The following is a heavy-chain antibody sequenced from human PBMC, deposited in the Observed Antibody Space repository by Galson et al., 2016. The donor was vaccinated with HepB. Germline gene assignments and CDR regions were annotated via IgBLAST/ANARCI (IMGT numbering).Heavy chain of an antibody. CDR2: ISVYRTI. J-gene: IGHJ4*02. Sequence: SLRLSCAASGFTFSSYSMNWVRQAPGKGLEWVSYISVYRTIYYADSVKGRFTISRDNARNSLYLQMNPLRTDDTAVYYCARSVEGHFDYWGQGILVTVSS. V-gene: IGHV3-48*04. D-gene: IGHD1-1*01. CDR3: ARSVEGHFDY. CDR1: GFTFSSYS.